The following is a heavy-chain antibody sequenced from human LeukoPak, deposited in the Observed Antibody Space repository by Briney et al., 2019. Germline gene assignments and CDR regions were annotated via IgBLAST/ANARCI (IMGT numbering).Heavy chain of an antibody. CDR2: IYPGDSDT. CDR1: GYSFTSYW. J-gene: IGHJ3*02. CDR3: ARPRGDSSGYYRIDAFDI. V-gene: IGHV5-51*01. Sequence: HGESLKISCKGSGYSFTSYWIGWVRQMPGKGLEWMGIIYPGDSDTRYSPSFQGQVTISDDKSISTAYLQWSSLKASDTAMYYCARPRGDSSGYYRIDAFDIWGQGTMVTVSS. D-gene: IGHD3-22*01.